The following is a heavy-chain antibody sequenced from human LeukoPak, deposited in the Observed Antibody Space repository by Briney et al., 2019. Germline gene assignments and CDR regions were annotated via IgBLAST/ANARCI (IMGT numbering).Heavy chain of an antibody. CDR2: IYHSGST. CDR3: ARSTMVRGVTYWFDP. J-gene: IGHJ5*02. V-gene: IGHV4-39*07. CDR1: AGSISSSSYY. D-gene: IGHD3-10*01. Sequence: SETLSLTCTVSAGSISSSSYYWGWIRQPPGKGLERIESIYHSGSTYYNPSLKSRVTISVDTSKNQFSLKLSSVTAADTAVYYCARSTMVRGVTYWFDPWGQGTLVTVSS.